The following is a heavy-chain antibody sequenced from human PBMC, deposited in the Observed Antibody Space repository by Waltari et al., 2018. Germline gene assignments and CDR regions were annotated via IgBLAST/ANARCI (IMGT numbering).Heavy chain of an antibody. J-gene: IGHJ5*02. V-gene: IGHV4-38-2*01. Sequence: QVQLQESGPGLVKPSETLSLTCAVSGYSISSGYYWGWIRQPPGKGLEWIGSIYHSGSTYYNPSLKSRVTISVDTSKNQFSLKLSSVTAADTAVYFCARLGYSSSWDVEAWFDPWGQGTLVTVSS. D-gene: IGHD6-13*01. CDR3: ARLGYSSSWDVEAWFDP. CDR2: IYHSGST. CDR1: GYSISSGYY.